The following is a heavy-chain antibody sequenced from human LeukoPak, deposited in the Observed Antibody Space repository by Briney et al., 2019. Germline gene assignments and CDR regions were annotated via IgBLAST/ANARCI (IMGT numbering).Heavy chain of an antibody. V-gene: IGHV1-2*02. D-gene: IGHD1-26*01. CDR2: INPNSGGT. CDR1: GYTFTGYY. CDR3: ARDYGVGASYSTFDY. J-gene: IGHJ4*02. Sequence: ASVKVSCKASGYTFTGYYMHWVRQAPGQGLEWMGWINPNSGGTNYAQKFQGRVTMTRDTSISTAYMELSRLRSDDTAVYYCARDYGVGASYSTFDYWGQGTLVTVSS.